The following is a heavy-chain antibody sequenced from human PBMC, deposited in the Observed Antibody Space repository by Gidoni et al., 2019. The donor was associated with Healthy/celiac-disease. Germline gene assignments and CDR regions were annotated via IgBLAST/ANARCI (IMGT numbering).Heavy chain of an antibody. J-gene: IGHJ4*02. V-gene: IGHV1-3*01. CDR1: GYTCTSYA. CDR2: SNAGNGNT. Sequence: QVQLVQSGAEVKKPGASVKVSCKASGYTCTSYAMHWVRQVPGQRLGWMGLSNAGNGNTKYSQKFQGRVTITRDTSASTAYMELGSLRSEDPAVYYCARDIGILWFGELSGFDYWGQGTLVTVSS. CDR3: ARDIGILWFGELSGFDY. D-gene: IGHD3-10*01.